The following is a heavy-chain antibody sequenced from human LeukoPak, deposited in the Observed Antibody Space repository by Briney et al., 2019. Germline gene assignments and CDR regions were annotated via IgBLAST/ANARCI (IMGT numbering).Heavy chain of an antibody. V-gene: IGHV1-8*01. CDR2: MNPNSGNT. CDR1: GYTFTSYD. J-gene: IGHJ5*02. D-gene: IGHD2-2*01. CDR3: ARGRSTSSPFDP. Sequence: ASVKVSCKASGYTFTSYDINWVRQATGQGLEWMRWMNPNSGNTGYAQKFQGRVTMTRNTSIRTAYMELSSLRSEDTAVYYCARGRSTSSPFDPWGQGTLVTVSS.